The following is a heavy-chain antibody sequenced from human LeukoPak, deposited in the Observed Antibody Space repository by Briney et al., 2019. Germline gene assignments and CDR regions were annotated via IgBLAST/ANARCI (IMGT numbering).Heavy chain of an antibody. D-gene: IGHD2/OR15-2a*01. V-gene: IGHV4-39*01. CDR2: IYYSGNT. Sequence: SETLSLTCTVSGVSISSSNSYWGWIRQPPGKGLEWIGSIYYSGNTYYNASLKSQVSISIDTSKNQFSLKLTSVTAADTAVYYCARHVLYFSGYNYWGQGTLVTVSS. CDR1: GVSISSSNSY. J-gene: IGHJ4*02. CDR3: ARHVLYFSGYNY.